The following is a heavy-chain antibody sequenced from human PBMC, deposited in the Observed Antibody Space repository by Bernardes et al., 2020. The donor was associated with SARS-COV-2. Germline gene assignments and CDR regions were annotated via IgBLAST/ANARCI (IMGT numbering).Heavy chain of an antibody. D-gene: IGHD2-15*01. J-gene: IGHJ4*02. CDR3: ARGCGGGSCYLY. CDR2: MNPNSGNT. Sequence: ASVKVSCKTSGYAFTSDDINWVRQATGQGLEWMGWMNPNSGNTGFAQRFQGRVTMTRDTSIRTAYMELSSLRLEDTAVYYCARGCGGGSCYLYWGQGTLVTVSS. CDR1: GYAFTSDD. V-gene: IGHV1-8*01.